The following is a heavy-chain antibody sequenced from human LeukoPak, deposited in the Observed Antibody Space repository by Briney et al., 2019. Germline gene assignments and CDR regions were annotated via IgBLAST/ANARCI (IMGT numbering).Heavy chain of an antibody. CDR3: AKDQGFWSGYSYYYFDY. CDR2: IRYDGSNK. Sequence: GGSLRLSCAASGFTFSSFGMHWVRQAPGKGLEWVAFIRYDGSNKYYADSVKGRFTISRDNSKNTLYLQMNSLRAEDTAVYYCAKDQGFWSGYSYYYFDYWGQGTLVTVSS. CDR1: GFTFSSFG. J-gene: IGHJ4*02. V-gene: IGHV3-30*02. D-gene: IGHD3-3*01.